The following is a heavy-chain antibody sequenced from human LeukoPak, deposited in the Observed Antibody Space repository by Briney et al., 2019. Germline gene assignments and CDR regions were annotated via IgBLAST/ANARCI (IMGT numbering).Heavy chain of an antibody. CDR3: ARSRQDAFDI. Sequence: SETLSLTCVVCGGSFSGYYWSWIRQPPGKGLEWIGEINHSGSTNYDPSLKSRVTISVDTSKNQFSLKLSSVTAADTSVYYCARSRQDAFDIWGQGTMVTVSS. V-gene: IGHV4-34*01. J-gene: IGHJ3*02. CDR1: GGSFSGYY. CDR2: INHSGST.